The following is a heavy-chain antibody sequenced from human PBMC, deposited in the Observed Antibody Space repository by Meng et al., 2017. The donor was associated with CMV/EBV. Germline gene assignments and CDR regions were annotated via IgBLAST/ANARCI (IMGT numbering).Heavy chain of an antibody. D-gene: IGHD4-11*01. CDR3: ARDTLNTVTTVPHYGMDV. J-gene: IGHJ6*02. CDR1: GFTVSSNY. CDR2: IYSGGST. Sequence: GGSLRLSCAASGFTVSSNYMSWVRQAPGKGLEWVSVIYSGGSTYYADSVKGRFTISRDNSKNTLYLQMNSLRAEDTAVYYCARDTLNTVTTVPHYGMDVWGQGTTVTVSS. V-gene: IGHV3-53*01.